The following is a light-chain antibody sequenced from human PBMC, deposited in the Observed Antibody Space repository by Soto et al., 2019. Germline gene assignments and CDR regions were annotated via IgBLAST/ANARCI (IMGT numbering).Light chain of an antibody. CDR2: GAS. CDR3: QHYADWPLT. V-gene: IGKV3-15*01. CDR1: RSIGTN. Sequence: EIVMTQSPATLSVSPGERVTLSCRASRSIGTNLGWYRQIPGQAPRLLIYGASTRATGIPARFSGSGSGTEFTLTISSLESEDIAVYYCQHYADWPLTFGGGTKVDI. J-gene: IGKJ4*01.